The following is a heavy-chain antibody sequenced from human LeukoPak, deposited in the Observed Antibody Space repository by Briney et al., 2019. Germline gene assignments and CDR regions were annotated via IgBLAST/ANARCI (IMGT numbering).Heavy chain of an antibody. V-gene: IGHV1-2*02. J-gene: IGHJ4*02. D-gene: IGHD3-16*01. Sequence: ASVKVSCKASGYTFTGYYLHWVRQAPGQGPEWMGWINPKSGGTEYAQKVQDRVTMTRDTSISTAYMELSSLRSDDTAVYSCAREGDAYTIDYWGQGTLVTVSS. CDR3: AREGDAYTIDY. CDR1: GYTFTGYY. CDR2: INPKSGGT.